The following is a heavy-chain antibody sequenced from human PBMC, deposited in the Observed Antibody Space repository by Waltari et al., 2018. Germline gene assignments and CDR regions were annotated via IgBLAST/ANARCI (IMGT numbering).Heavy chain of an antibody. CDR2: ISGSGESI. J-gene: IGHJ4*02. D-gene: IGHD3-22*01. Sequence: EVQLLESGGGLVQPGGSLRLSCAASGFTFNSYALSWVRQAPGKGLEWVSGISGSGESIYYADSVKGRFTISRDNSKNTVYLQMNSLRADDTAVYYCAKDPYASYYDSKGYYFDYWGQGTQVTVSS. V-gene: IGHV3-23*01. CDR1: GFTFNSYA. CDR3: AKDPYASYYDSKGYYFDY.